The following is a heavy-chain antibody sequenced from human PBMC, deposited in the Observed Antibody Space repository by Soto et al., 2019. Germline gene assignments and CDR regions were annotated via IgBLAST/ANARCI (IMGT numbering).Heavy chain of an antibody. V-gene: IGHV3-74*01. D-gene: IGHD1-26*01. Sequence: PGGSLRLSCACSGFTFSSYWMHWVRQAPGEGMVWVSRINSDGSSTGYADSVKGRFTISRDNAKNTLYLQMNSLGAEDTAVYYWASHKSGSYLVGYDYGMDVWGQGTTVTVSS. J-gene: IGHJ6*02. CDR1: GFTFSSYW. CDR3: ASHKSGSYLVGYDYGMDV. CDR2: INSDGSST.